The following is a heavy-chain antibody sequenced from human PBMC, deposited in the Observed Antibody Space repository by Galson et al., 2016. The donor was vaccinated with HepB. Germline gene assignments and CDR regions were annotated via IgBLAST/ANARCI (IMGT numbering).Heavy chain of an antibody. CDR2: ISVTSTYT. D-gene: IGHD2-21*02. Sequence: SLRLSCAASGFTFSDYYMSWIRQAPGKGLEWVSYISVTSTYTNYADSVKGRFTISRDNAKNSLYLQMNTLRAEDTAIYYCARDRGSYCGGDCSDYYFDYWGQGNLVTVTS. CDR3: ARDRGSYCGGDCSDYYFDY. V-gene: IGHV3-11*06. CDR1: GFTFSDYY. J-gene: IGHJ4*02.